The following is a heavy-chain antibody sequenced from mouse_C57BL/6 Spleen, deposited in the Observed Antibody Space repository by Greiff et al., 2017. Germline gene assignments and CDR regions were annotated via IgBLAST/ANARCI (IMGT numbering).Heavy chain of an antibody. CDR2: ISYDGSN. CDR3: ARESSGYGFAY. V-gene: IGHV3-6*01. J-gene: IGHJ3*01. D-gene: IGHD3-2*02. Sequence: ESGPGLVKPSQSLSLTCSVTGYSITSGYYWNWIRQFPGNKLEWMGYISYDGSNNYNPSLKNRISITRDTSKNQFFLKLNSVTTEDTATYYCARESSGYGFAYWGQGTLVTVSA. CDR1: GYSITSGYY.